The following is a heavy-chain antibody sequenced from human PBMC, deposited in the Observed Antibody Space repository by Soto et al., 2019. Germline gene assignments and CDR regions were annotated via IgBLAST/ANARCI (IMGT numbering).Heavy chain of an antibody. D-gene: IGHD1-26*01. V-gene: IGHV3-73*02. J-gene: IGHJ6*02. CDR1: GFTFSGSA. Sequence: EVQLVESGGGLVQPGGSLNLSCAASGFTFSGSAMHWVRQASGKGLEWVGRIRSKANNYATAYAASVKGRFTISRDDLKNTAYLQMNSLKTEDTAVYYCTRQHSGNYDFYYYGLDVWGQGTTVTVSS. CDR2: IRSKANNYAT. CDR3: TRQHSGNYDFYYYGLDV.